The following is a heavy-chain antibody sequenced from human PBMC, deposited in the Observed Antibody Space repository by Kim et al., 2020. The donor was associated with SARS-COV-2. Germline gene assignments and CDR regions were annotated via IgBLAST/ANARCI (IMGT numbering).Heavy chain of an antibody. CDR2: IIPIFGTA. Sequence: SVKVSCKASGGTFSSYAISWVRQAPGQGLEWMGGIIPIFGTANYAQKFQGRVTITADESTSTAYMELSSLRSEDTAVYYCARQTHHEPTIFGVVNSELDYWGQGTLVTVSS. D-gene: IGHD3-3*01. CDR1: GGTFSSYA. J-gene: IGHJ4*02. V-gene: IGHV1-69*13. CDR3: ARQTHHEPTIFGVVNSELDY.